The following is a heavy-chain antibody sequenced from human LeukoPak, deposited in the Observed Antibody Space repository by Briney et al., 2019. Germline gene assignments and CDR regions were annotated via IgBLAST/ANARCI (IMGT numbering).Heavy chain of an antibody. V-gene: IGHV4-34*01. CDR3: ARTSAPPYWYFDL. Sequence: PSETLSLTCAVYGGSFSGYYWSWIRQPPGKGLEWIGEINHSGSTNYNPSLKSRVTISVDTSKNQFSLKLSSVTAADTAVYYCARTSAPPYWYFDLWGRGTLVTVS. CDR2: INHSGST. D-gene: IGHD6-13*01. CDR1: GGSFSGYY. J-gene: IGHJ2*01.